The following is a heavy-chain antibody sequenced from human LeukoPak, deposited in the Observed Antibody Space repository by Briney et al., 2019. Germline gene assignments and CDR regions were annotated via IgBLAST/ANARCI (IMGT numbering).Heavy chain of an antibody. CDR3: AKVGVGYCSGGTCLNWFDP. Sequence: GRSLRLSCAASGFTFSSYGMHWVRQAPGKGLEWVAVISYDGSNKYYADSVKGRFTISRDNSKNTLYLQMNSLRVEDTAAYYCAKVGVGYCSGGTCLNWFDPWGQGTLVTVSS. CDR1: GFTFSSYG. V-gene: IGHV3-30*18. CDR2: ISYDGSNK. J-gene: IGHJ5*02. D-gene: IGHD2-15*01.